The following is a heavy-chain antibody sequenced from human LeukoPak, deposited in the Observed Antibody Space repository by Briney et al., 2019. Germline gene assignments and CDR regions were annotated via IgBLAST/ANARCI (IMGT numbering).Heavy chain of an antibody. CDR1: GGSFSGYY. J-gene: IGHJ4*02. CDR2: INHSGST. V-gene: IGHV4-34*01. CDR3: ARSSGWYGIFDY. D-gene: IGHD6-19*01. Sequence: SETLSLTCAVYGGSFSGYYWSWIRQPPGKGLEWIGEINHSGSTNYNPSFKSRVTMSVDTSKNQFSLKLSSVTAADTAVYYCARSSGWYGIFDYWGQGTLVTVSS.